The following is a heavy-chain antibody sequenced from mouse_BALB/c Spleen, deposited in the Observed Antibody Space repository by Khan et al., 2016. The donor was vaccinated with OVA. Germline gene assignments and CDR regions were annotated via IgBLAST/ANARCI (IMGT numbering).Heavy chain of an antibody. Sequence: EVQLVETGPGLVKPSQSLSLTCTVTGYSITSGYGWNWIRQFPGNKLEWMCYISYSGSTNYNPSLKSRISITRDTSKNQLFLQLNSVSTEDTATYYCARTARIKYWGQGTTLTVSS. CDR3: ARTARIKY. D-gene: IGHD1-2*01. CDR1: GYSITSGYG. V-gene: IGHV3-2*02. CDR2: ISYSGST. J-gene: IGHJ2*01.